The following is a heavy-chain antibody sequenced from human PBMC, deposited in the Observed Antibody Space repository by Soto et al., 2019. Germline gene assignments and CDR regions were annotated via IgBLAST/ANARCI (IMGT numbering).Heavy chain of an antibody. Sequence: EVQLVESGGGLIQPGGSLRLSCAASGSTVSSNYMSWVRQAPGKGLEWVSVIYSGGSTYYADSVKGRFTISRDNSKNTLYLQMNSLRAEDTAVYYCARDFPPDYYYGMDVWGQGTTVTVSS. V-gene: IGHV3-53*01. J-gene: IGHJ6*02. CDR2: IYSGGST. CDR3: ARDFPPDYYYGMDV. CDR1: GSTVSSNY.